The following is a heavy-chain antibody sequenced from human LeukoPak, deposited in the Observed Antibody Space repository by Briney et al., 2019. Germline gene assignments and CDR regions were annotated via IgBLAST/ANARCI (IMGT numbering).Heavy chain of an antibody. Sequence: GGSLRLSCAASPGITFSDYWMNWVRQAPGKGLEWVAIIRQDGRETRYLDSVRGRFTISRDNAKSSVYLEINGLRAEDTAVYYCVGGIGWQPDYWGQGTLVTVSS. V-gene: IGHV3-7*03. CDR1: PGITFSDYW. CDR2: IRQDGRET. J-gene: IGHJ4*02. D-gene: IGHD6-19*01. CDR3: VGGIGWQPDY.